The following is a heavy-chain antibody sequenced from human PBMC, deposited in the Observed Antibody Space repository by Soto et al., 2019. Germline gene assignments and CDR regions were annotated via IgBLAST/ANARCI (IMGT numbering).Heavy chain of an antibody. CDR1: GCSIYSGASS. CDR3: ARIHWAQSSLDY. J-gene: IGHJ4*02. Sequence: LTCAVSGCSIYSGASSLSLIRQLPGKGLEWIGYVTHSGTAYSIPSLNGRLTLSVDSSQTQFSLKLTSVTAADSAFYYCARIHWAQSSLDYWGRGILVTVSS. D-gene: IGHD6-19*01. CDR2: VTHSGTA. V-gene: IGHV4-30-2*01.